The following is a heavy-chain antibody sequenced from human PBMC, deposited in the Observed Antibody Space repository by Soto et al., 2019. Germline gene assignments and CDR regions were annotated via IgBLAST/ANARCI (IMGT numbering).Heavy chain of an antibody. CDR1: GGSFSGYY. Sequence: PSETLSLTCAVYGGSFSGYYWSWIRQPPGKGLEWIGEINHSGSTNYNPSLKSRDTISVDTSKNQFSLKLSSVTAADTAVYYCARAEGRYYGSGSFGYWGQGTLVTVSS. V-gene: IGHV4-34*01. D-gene: IGHD3-10*01. CDR2: INHSGST. CDR3: ARAEGRYYGSGSFGY. J-gene: IGHJ4*02.